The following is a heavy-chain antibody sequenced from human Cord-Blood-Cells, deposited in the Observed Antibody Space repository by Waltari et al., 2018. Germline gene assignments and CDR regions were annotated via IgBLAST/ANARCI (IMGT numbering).Heavy chain of an antibody. Sequence: EVQLVESGGGLVKPGGSLRLSCAASGFTFSSYSMNWVRQAPGKGLESISSISSSSSYIYYADSVKGRFTISRDNAKNSLYLQMNSLRAEDTAVYYCARDWDYGDYDYWGQGTLVTVSS. CDR3: ARDWDYGDYDY. V-gene: IGHV3-21*01. D-gene: IGHD4-17*01. CDR1: GFTFSSYS. CDR2: ISSSSSYI. J-gene: IGHJ4*02.